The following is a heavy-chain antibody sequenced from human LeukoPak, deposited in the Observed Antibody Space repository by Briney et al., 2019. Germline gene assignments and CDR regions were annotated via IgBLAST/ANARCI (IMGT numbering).Heavy chain of an antibody. CDR1: GGSISSGGYY. D-gene: IGHD1-7*01. J-gene: IGHJ3*02. Sequence: SETLSLTCTVSGGSISSGGYYWSWLRQHPGKGLEWIGNIYYSGSTYYNPSLKSRVTISADTSKTQFPLKLSSVTAADTAVYYCAAVKLGAFDIWGQGTMVTVSS. CDR2: IYYSGST. CDR3: AAVKLGAFDI. V-gene: IGHV4-31*03.